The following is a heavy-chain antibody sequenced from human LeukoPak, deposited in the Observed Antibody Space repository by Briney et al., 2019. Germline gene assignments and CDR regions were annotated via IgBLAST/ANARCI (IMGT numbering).Heavy chain of an antibody. D-gene: IGHD3-9*01. CDR3: ASMTGSYPRDY. V-gene: IGHV3-21*01. CDR1: GFTFSSYS. J-gene: IGHJ4*02. CDR2: ISSSSSYI. Sequence: GGSLRLSCAASGFTFSSYSMNWVRQAPGKGLEWVSSISSSSSYIYYADSVKGRFTISRDNAKNSLYLQMNSLGAEDTAVYYCASMTGSYPRDYWGQGTLVTVSS.